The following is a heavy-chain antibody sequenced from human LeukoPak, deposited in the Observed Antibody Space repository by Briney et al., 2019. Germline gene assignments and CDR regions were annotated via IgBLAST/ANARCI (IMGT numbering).Heavy chain of an antibody. CDR3: ARDLGYDSSGYWY. Sequence: GASVKVSCKASGYTFIDYYIHWVRQAPGQGLEWMGWINPNSGGTNYAQKFQGRVTMTRDTSISTAYMEPSSLRSDDTAVYYCARDLGYDSSGYWYWGQGTLVTVSS. J-gene: IGHJ4*02. CDR2: INPNSGGT. CDR1: GYTFIDYY. V-gene: IGHV1-2*02. D-gene: IGHD3-22*01.